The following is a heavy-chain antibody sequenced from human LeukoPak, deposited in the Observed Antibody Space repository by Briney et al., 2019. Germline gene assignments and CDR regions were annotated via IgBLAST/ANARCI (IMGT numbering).Heavy chain of an antibody. D-gene: IGHD5-18*01. CDR2: IYPGDSDT. J-gene: IGHJ4*02. V-gene: IGHV5-51*01. Sequence: KDGGSLEISCKGSGYSFTSYWIGWGRQVPGKGVEWMGLIYPGDSDTTYSPSFQGPVTISADKSISTAYLQWSSLKASDTAMYYCARPLGGYSYCYFDYWGQGTLLTVSS. CDR3: ARPLGGYSYCYFDY. CDR1: GYSFTSYW.